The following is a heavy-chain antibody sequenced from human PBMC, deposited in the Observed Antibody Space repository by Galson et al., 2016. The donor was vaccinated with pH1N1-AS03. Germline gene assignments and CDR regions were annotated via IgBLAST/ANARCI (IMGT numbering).Heavy chain of an antibody. CDR3: GSYLGVPFFDS. Sequence: SETLSLTCAVSGYSISSGYYWGWVRQPPGKGLEWIGTFSRGGITSYNPSLKSRITISVDTSKNHLALKLTSVSAADTAVYYCGSYLGVPFFDSWGQGILVTVSS. CDR2: FSRGGIT. J-gene: IGHJ4*02. V-gene: IGHV4-38-2*01. CDR1: GYSISSGYY. D-gene: IGHD3-16*02.